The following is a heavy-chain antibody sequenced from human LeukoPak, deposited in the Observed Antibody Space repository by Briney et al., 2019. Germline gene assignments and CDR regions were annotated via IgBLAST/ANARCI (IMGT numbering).Heavy chain of an antibody. CDR2: IYYSGNT. V-gene: IGHV4-59*01. J-gene: IGHJ6*02. CDR3: ARSSGTLYYYGMDV. Sequence: SETLSLTCTVSGGSISNYYWNWIRQPPGKGLEWIGYIYYSGNTNYNPSLKSRVTISVDTSKNQFSLKLSSVTAADTAVYYCARSSGTLYYYGMDVWGQGTTVTVSS. CDR1: GGSISNYY. D-gene: IGHD3-10*01.